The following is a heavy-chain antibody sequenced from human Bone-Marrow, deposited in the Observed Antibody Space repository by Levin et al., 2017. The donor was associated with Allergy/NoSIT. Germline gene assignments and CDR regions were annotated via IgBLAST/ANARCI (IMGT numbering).Heavy chain of an antibody. CDR2: IKQDGSEK. Sequence: PGGSLRLSCAASGFTFSQYWMNWVRQAPGKGLEWVADIKQDGSEKYYVDSVKGRFTISRDNAKQSLYLQMNSLRADDTAIYYCARGDYFDRNFDVWGQGTTVTVSS. V-gene: IGHV3-7*04. CDR3: ARGDYFDRNFDV. J-gene: IGHJ6*02. CDR1: GFTFSQYW. D-gene: IGHD3-22*01.